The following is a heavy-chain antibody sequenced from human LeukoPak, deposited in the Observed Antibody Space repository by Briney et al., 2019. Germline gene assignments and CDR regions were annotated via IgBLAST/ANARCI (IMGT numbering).Heavy chain of an antibody. CDR1: GFTFSSYG. V-gene: IGHV3-30*18. CDR3: AKRAAITYYYYGMDV. Sequence: GGSLRLSCAASGFTFSSYGMHWVRQAPGKGLELVAVISYDGGNKYYADSVNGRYTISRDNSKNTLYLQMNSLRAEDTAVYYCAKRAAITYYYYGMDVWAKGPRSPSP. D-gene: IGHD5-24*01. CDR2: ISYDGGNK. J-gene: IGHJ6*02.